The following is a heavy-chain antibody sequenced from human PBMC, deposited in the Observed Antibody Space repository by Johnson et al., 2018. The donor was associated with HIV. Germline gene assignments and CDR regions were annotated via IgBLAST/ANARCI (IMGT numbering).Heavy chain of an antibody. CDR2: LSGTGDST. CDR3: AREATYYDYVWGSYAFDI. CDR1: GFTFSSYA. Sequence: VQLVESGGGLVQPGGSLRLSCAASGFTFSSYAMSWVRQAPGKGLEWVSALSGTGDSTYYADSVKGRFTISRDNSKNTLYLHMNSLRAEDTAVYYCAREATYYDYVWGSYAFDIWGQGTMVTVSS. D-gene: IGHD3-16*01. V-gene: IGHV3-23*04. J-gene: IGHJ3*02.